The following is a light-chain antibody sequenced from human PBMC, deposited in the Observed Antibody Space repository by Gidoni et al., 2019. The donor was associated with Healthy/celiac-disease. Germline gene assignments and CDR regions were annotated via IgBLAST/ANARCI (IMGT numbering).Light chain of an antibody. CDR2: DAS. CDR3: QQYDNLPLT. CDR1: QDISNY. Sequence: DIQMTQSPSSPSASVGDRVPITCQASQDISNYLNWYQQKPGKAPKLLIYDASKLETGVPSRFSGRGSGKDFTFTISSLQTEDIATYYCQQYDNLPLTFGGGTKVEIK. V-gene: IGKV1-33*01. J-gene: IGKJ4*01.